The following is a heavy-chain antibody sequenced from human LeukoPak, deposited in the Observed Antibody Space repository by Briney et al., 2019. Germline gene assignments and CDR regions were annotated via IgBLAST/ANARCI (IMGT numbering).Heavy chain of an antibody. V-gene: IGHV3-48*02. CDR1: GFTFSSYS. CDR3: ARTSMRAFDT. CDR2: VSSSSSTI. Sequence: GGSLRLSCAASGFTFSSYSMNWVRQAPGKGLEWVSYVSSSSSTIYYADSVRGRFTISRDNGKNSLYLQMNSLRDEDTAVYYCARTSMRAFDTWGQGTMVTVSS. D-gene: IGHD2/OR15-2a*01. J-gene: IGHJ3*02.